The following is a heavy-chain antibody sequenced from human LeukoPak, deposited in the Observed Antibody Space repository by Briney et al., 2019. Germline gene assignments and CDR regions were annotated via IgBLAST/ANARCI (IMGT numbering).Heavy chain of an antibody. CDR3: ARDRGYSTFDY. Sequence: GGSLRLSCAASAFTFSNYWMSWVRQAPGKGLEWVANIKEDGSEIDYVDSVKGRFTISRDNAKNSLYLQMNSLRVDDTAVYYCARDRGYSTFDYWGQGTLVTVSS. CDR2: IKEDGSEI. CDR1: AFTFSNYW. V-gene: IGHV3-7*01. D-gene: IGHD4-23*01. J-gene: IGHJ4*02.